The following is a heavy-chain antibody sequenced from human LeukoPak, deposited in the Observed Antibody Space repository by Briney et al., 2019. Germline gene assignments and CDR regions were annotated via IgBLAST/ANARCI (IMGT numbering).Heavy chain of an antibody. CDR2: ISGDGTRT. CDR3: AKWPEGAMDYFDY. Sequence: PGGSLRLSCAASVFSFSSYSMTWARQAPMKGQEWISAISGDGTRTYYADSVKGRFTISRDNSKNTLYLEMSSLRVEDTAIYYCAKWPEGAMDYFDYWGQGTLVTVSS. V-gene: IGHV3-23*01. D-gene: IGHD3-16*01. CDR1: VFSFSSYS. J-gene: IGHJ4*02.